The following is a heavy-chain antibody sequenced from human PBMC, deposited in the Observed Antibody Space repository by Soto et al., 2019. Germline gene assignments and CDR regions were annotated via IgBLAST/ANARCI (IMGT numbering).Heavy chain of an antibody. CDR3: VNYDSSGYYDY. CDR1: GFTFSSYA. V-gene: IGHV3-64D*06. J-gene: IGHJ4*02. CDR2: ISSNGGST. D-gene: IGHD3-22*01. Sequence: VSLRLSCSASGFTFSSYAMHWVRQAPGKGLEYVSAISSNGGSTYYADSVKGRFTISRDNSKNTLYLQMSSLRAEDTAVYYCVNYDSSGYYDYWGQGTLVTVSS.